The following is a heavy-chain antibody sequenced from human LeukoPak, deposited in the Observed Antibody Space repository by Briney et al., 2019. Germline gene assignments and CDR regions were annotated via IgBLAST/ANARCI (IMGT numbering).Heavy chain of an antibody. V-gene: IGHV3-23*01. CDR2: ISGSGGST. CDR1: GFTFSSYA. D-gene: IGHD6-19*01. J-gene: IGHJ4*02. CDR3: AKDTLRQAVAGDPVYFDY. Sequence: GGSLRLSCAASGFTFSSYAMSWVRQAPGKGLEWVSAISGSGGSTYYADSVKGRFTISRDNSKNTLYLQMNSLRAEDTAVYYCAKDTLRQAVAGDPVYFDYWGQGTLVTVSS.